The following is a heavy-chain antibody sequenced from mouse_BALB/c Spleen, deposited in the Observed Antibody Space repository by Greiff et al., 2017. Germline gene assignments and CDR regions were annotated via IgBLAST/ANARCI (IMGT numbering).Heavy chain of an antibody. J-gene: IGHJ2*01. CDR2: INPSTGYT. CDR3: ARSPDGYYYFDY. Sequence: VQLQQSGAELAKPGASVKMSCKASGYTFTSYWMHWVNQRPGQGLEWIGYINPSTGYTEYNQKFKDKATLTADKSSSTAYMQLSSLTSEDSAVYYCARSPDGYYYFDYWGQGTTLTVSS. D-gene: IGHD2-3*01. CDR1: GYTFTSYW. V-gene: IGHV1-7*01.